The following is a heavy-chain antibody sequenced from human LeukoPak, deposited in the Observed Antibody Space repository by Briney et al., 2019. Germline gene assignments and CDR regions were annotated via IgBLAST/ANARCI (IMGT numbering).Heavy chain of an antibody. CDR2: IYYGGT. V-gene: IGHV4-30-4*01. Sequence: SETLSLTCTVSGGSISSGYYYWGWIRQPPGEGLEYIGYIYYGGTYYNPSLKSRVTISVDTSKNQFSLKLSSVTAADTAVYYCARGTWSSSIDYWGQGTLVTVSS. CDR1: GGSISSGYYY. CDR3: ARGTWSSSIDY. J-gene: IGHJ4*02. D-gene: IGHD6-6*01.